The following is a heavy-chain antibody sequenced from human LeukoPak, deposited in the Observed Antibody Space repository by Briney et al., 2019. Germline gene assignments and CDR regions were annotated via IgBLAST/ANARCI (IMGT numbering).Heavy chain of an antibody. J-gene: IGHJ4*02. CDR3: ANRFCTSSGCGVAY. CDR1: GFTFSSYG. V-gene: IGHV3-33*06. D-gene: IGHD2-2*01. Sequence: GGSLRLSCAASGFTFSSYGMHWVRQAPGKGLEWVAVIWYDGSNKYYADSVKGRFTISRDNSKNTLYLQMNSLRAEDTAVYYCANRFCTSSGCGVAYWGQGTLVTVSS. CDR2: IWYDGSNK.